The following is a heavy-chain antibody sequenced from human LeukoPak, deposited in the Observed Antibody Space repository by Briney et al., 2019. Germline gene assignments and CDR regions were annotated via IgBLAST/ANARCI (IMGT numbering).Heavy chain of an antibody. D-gene: IGHD2-15*01. CDR2: INHSGST. V-gene: IGHV4-34*01. CDR1: GGPFSGYY. Sequence: SETLSLTCAVYGGPFSGYYWSWIRQPPGKGLEWIGEINHSGSTNYNPSLKSRVTISVDTSKNQFSLKLTSVTAADTAVYYCARSRDIVVLVATYGNWFDPWGQGTLVTVSS. CDR3: ARSRDIVVLVATYGNWFDP. J-gene: IGHJ5*02.